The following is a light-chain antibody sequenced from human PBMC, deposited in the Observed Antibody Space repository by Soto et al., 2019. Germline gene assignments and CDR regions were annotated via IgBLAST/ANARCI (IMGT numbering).Light chain of an antibody. J-gene: IGKJ5*01. CDR3: QQSYSNPN. CDR1: QSISSY. V-gene: IGKV1-39*01. Sequence: DIQMTQSPSSLSASVGDRVTITFRASQSISSYLNWYQQKPGKAPKLLIYAASSLQSGVPSRFSGSGSGTDFTLTISSLQHEDFATYYCQQSYSNPNIGQGTRQDIK. CDR2: AAS.